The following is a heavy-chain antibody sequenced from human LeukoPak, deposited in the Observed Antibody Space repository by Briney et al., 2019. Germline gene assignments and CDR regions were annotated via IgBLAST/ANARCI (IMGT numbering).Heavy chain of an antibody. CDR2: TYYSGST. D-gene: IGHD3-3*01. J-gene: IGHJ4*02. Sequence: SETLSLTCTVSGVSINNYYWSWIRQPPGKGLEWIGHTYYSGSTNYNPSLKSRVTISVDTSKNQFSLKLSSVTAADTAVYYCARSYDFWSGYLYYFDYWGQGTLVTVSS. V-gene: IGHV4-59*01. CDR1: GVSINNYY. CDR3: ARSYDFWSGYLYYFDY.